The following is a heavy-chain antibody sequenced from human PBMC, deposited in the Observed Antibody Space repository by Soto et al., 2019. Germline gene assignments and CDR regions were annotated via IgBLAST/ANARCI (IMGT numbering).Heavy chain of an antibody. D-gene: IGHD4-17*01. J-gene: IGHJ4*02. CDR1: GFHFMTYS. CDR2: ISAYNGNT. CDR3: ARDGIYGDPRSSLDY. V-gene: IGHV1-18*01. Sequence: EVSLKGSGFHFMTYSIRWVRHGPGQGLEWMGRISAYNGNTNYAQKLQGRITMTTDTSTSTAYMELRSLGFDDTAVYYCARDGIYGDPRSSLDYWGQGTLVTVSS.